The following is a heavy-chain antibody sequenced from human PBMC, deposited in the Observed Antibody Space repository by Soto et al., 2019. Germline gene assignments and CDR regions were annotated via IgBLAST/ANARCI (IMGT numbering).Heavy chain of an antibody. CDR2: INEHGREM. J-gene: IGHJ4*02. V-gene: IGHV3-7*03. Sequence: GGSLRLSCAASGFSLTNYWMQWVRQAAGKGLEWVASINEHGREMYYVDSVRGRFTISRDIAENSLYLQMNSLRAEDTAMYYCARDDADYVGQGTLVTVSS. CDR3: ARDDADY. CDR1: GFSLTNYW.